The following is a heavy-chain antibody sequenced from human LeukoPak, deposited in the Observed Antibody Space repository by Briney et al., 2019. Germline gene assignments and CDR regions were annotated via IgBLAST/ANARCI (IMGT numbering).Heavy chain of an antibody. CDR3: ARGRGYSGYDLGY. J-gene: IGHJ4*02. V-gene: IGHV3-74*01. CDR2: INSDGSST. Sequence: PGGSLRLSCAASGFIFNNYAMHWVRQAPGKGLVWVSRINSDGSSTSYADSVKGRFTISRDNAKNTLYLQMNSLRAEDTTVYYCARGRGYSGYDLGYWGQGTLVTVSS. D-gene: IGHD5-12*01. CDR1: GFIFNNYA.